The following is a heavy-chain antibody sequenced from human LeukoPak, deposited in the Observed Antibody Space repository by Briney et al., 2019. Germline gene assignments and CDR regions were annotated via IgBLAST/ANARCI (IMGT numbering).Heavy chain of an antibody. J-gene: IGHJ4*02. CDR1: GYSFASYY. D-gene: IGHD4-17*01. CDR3: ARALGRTVSPADY. Sequence: ASVKVSCKASGYSFASYYMHWVRQAPGQGLEWVGIINPSGGSTSYAQKFQGRVTMTRDTSTSTVYMELSSLRSEDTAVYYCARALGRTVSPADYWGQGTLVTVSS. CDR2: INPSGGST. V-gene: IGHV1-46*01.